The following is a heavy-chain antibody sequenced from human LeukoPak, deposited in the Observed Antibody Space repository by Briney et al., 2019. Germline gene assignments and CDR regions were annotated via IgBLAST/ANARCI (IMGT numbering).Heavy chain of an antibody. D-gene: IGHD3-10*01. CDR1: GFTFSSYW. CDR3: ARDCWDYGSGSYCGVDY. Sequence: GGSLRLSCAASGFTFSSYWMSWVRQAPGKGLEWVANIKQDGSEKYYVDSVKGRFTISRDNAKNSLYLQMNSLRAEDTTVYYCARDCWDYGSGSYCGVDYWGQGTLVTVSS. J-gene: IGHJ4*02. V-gene: IGHV3-7*01. CDR2: IKQDGSEK.